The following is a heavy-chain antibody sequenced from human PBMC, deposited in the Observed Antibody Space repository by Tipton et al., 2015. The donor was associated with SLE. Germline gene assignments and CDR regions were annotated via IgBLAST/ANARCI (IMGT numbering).Heavy chain of an antibody. J-gene: IGHJ6*03. CDR2: INSDGSST. D-gene: IGHD3-3*01. CDR3: ARPYDFWSGYYYYYYYMDV. CDR1: GFTFSSYW. Sequence: SLRLSCAASGFTFSSYWMHWVRQAPGKGLVWVSRINSDGSSTSYADSVKGRFTISRDNAKNTLYLQMNSLRAEDTAVYYCARPYDFWSGYYYYYYYMDVWGKGTTVIVSS. V-gene: IGHV3-74*01.